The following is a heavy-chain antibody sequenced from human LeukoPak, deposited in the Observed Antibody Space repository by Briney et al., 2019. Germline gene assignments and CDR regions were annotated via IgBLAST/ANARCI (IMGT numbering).Heavy chain of an antibody. CDR3: ARGGPYYYDAFDI. CDR2: IYSGGST. J-gene: IGHJ3*02. CDR1: GFTVSSNY. Sequence: PGGSLRLSCAASGFTVSSNYMSWVRQAPGKGLEWVSVIYSGGSTYYAGSVKGRFTISRDNSKNTLYLQMNSLRAEDTAVYYCARGGPYYYDAFDIWGQGTMVTVSS. V-gene: IGHV3-66*02. D-gene: IGHD3-10*01.